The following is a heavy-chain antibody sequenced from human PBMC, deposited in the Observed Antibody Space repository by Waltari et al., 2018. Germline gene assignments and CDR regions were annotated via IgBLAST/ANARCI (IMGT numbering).Heavy chain of an antibody. Sequence: QVQLVQSGSELKKPGASVKVSCKASGYTFTSYAMNWVRQAPGQGLEWMGWINNNAGDPKEVQGFTGRFVFSLDTSVSTAYLQISSLKAEDTAVYYCAREGPLAAAGPNDAFDIWGQGTMVTVSS. CDR1: GYTFTSYA. CDR3: AREGPLAAAGPNDAFDI. D-gene: IGHD6-13*01. V-gene: IGHV7-4-1*02. J-gene: IGHJ3*02. CDR2: INNNAGDP.